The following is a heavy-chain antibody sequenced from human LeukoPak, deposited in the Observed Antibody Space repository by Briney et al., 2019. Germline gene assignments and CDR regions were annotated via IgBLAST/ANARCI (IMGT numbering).Heavy chain of an antibody. CDR1: GFTVSSNY. J-gene: IGHJ6*02. V-gene: IGHV3-66*01. D-gene: IGHD4-23*01. Sequence: GGSLRLSCAASGFTVSSNYMSWVRQAPGKGLEWVSVIYSGGSTYYADSVKGRFTIPRDNSKNTLYLRMNSLRAEDTAVYYCASNHGGNSGLGYYYYGMDVWGQGTTVTVSS. CDR2: IYSGGST. CDR3: ASNHGGNSGLGYYYYGMDV.